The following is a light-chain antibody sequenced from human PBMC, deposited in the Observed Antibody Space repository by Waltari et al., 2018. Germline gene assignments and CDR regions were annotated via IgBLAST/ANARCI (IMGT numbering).Light chain of an antibody. CDR1: QSNVGDNV. J-gene: IGLJ3*02. CDR2: RND. Sequence: QSVLTQPPSASGTPGQRVTISCSGSQSNVGDNVVNWYHQVPGTDPKLVIYRNDHRPSGVPDRFTASKSGTSASLAISGLQSEDEGDYYCATWDDSPTGRWVFGGGTRVTVL. V-gene: IGLV1-44*01. CDR3: ATWDDSPTGRWV.